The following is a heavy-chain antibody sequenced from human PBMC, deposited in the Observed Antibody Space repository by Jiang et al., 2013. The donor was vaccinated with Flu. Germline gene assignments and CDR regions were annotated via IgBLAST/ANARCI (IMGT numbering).Heavy chain of an antibody. Sequence: SGAEVKKPGASVKVSCKASGYTFTSYGISWVRQAPGQGLEWMGWISAYNGNTNYAQKLQGRVTMTTDTSTSTAYMELRSLRSDDTAVYYCARAPFQRYYYDSSGEFDYWGQGTLVTVSS. V-gene: IGHV1-18*04. J-gene: IGHJ4*02. CDR1: GYTFTSYG. D-gene: IGHD3-22*01. CDR3: ARAPFQRYYYDSSGEFDY. CDR2: ISAYNGNT.